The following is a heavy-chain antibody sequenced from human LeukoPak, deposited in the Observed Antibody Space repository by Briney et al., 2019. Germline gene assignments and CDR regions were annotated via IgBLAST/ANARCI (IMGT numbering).Heavy chain of an antibody. Sequence: ASVKVSCKASGYTFTSYDINWVRQATGQGLEWMGWMNPNSGNTGYARKFQGRVTMTRNTSISTAYMELSSLRSGDTAVYYCAIITYYYDSSGYYHWGQGTLVTVSS. V-gene: IGHV1-8*01. CDR2: MNPNSGNT. CDR1: GYTFTSYD. CDR3: AIITYYYDSSGYYH. J-gene: IGHJ5*02. D-gene: IGHD3-22*01.